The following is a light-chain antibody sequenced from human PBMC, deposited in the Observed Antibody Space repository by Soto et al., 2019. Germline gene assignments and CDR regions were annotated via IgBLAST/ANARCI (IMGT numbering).Light chain of an antibody. Sequence: EIVLTQSPGTLSLSPGERATRACRASQSVKSNDLAWCRRKPGQGPILLIYGASTRATGIPGRFSGSGSGTDFTLTITRLEPEDFAVYYCQQYGSSRPTFGQGTKVEIK. CDR3: QQYGSSRPT. V-gene: IGKV3-20*01. CDR1: QSVKSND. J-gene: IGKJ1*01. CDR2: GAS.